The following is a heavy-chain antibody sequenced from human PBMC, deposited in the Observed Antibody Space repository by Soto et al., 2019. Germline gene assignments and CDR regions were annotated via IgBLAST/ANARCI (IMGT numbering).Heavy chain of an antibody. CDR3: ARKTIAARPGWFDP. Sequence: GGSLRLSCAASGFTFSNYEMHWVRQAPGKGLEWVSGISSNGASTYYAKSVKGRFTISRDNSKNTLYLQMNSLRAEDTAVYYCARKTIAARPGWFDPWGQGTLVTVSS. D-gene: IGHD6-6*01. CDR1: GFTFSNYE. J-gene: IGHJ5*02. V-gene: IGHV3-23*01. CDR2: ISSNGAST.